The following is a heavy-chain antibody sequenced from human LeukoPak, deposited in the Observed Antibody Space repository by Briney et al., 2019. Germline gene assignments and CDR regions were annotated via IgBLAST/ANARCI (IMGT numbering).Heavy chain of an antibody. CDR2: ISGSGGAT. CDR3: AKVLPDLIVVAIAGYFDY. D-gene: IGHD2-21*01. CDR1: GFTFSNYA. V-gene: IGHV3-23*01. Sequence: GGSLRLSCAASGFTFSNYAMSWVRQAPGKGLEWVSAISGSGGATYYAGSVKGRFTISRDNSKNTLFLQMNSLRAEDTAVYYCAKVLPDLIVVAIAGYFDYWGQGTLVTVSS. J-gene: IGHJ4*02.